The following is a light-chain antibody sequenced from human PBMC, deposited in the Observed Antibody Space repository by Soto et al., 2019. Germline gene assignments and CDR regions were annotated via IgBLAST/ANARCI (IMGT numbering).Light chain of an antibody. V-gene: IGKV1-27*01. CDR2: AAS. CDR3: QKYNSAPLT. CDR1: QGIRNY. Sequence: DIQMTQSPSSLSASVGDRVPFTCRASQGIRNYLAWYQQKPGKVPKLLIYAASTLQKGVPPRFSGSGSGTDFTLTISSLQPEDAATYYCQKYNSAPLTFGGGTKVEIK. J-gene: IGKJ4*01.